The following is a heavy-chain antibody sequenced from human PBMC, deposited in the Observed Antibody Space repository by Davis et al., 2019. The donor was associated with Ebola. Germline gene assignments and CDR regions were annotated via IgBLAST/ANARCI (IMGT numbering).Heavy chain of an antibody. V-gene: IGHV5-51*01. D-gene: IGHD2-21*02. J-gene: IGHJ4*02. Sequence: GESLKISCKVSGYSFTTYWIGWVRQMPGKGLEWMGTVYPCDSDTRYSPSFQGHVTIPAEKSSNTACLQWRSLKASDTATYYCAKLGRSSDYYGRHFDWWGQGTRVTVSS. CDR2: VYPCDSDT. CDR1: GYSFTTYW. CDR3: AKLGRSSDYYGRHFDW.